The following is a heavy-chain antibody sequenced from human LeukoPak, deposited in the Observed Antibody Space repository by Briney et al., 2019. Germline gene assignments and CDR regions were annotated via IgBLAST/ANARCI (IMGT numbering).Heavy chain of an antibody. V-gene: IGHV3-64*01. Sequence: GGSLRLSCAASGFTFSSYAMHWVRQAPGKGLEYVSAISSNGGSTYYANSVKGRFTISRDNSKNTLYLQMGSLRAEDMAVYYCARGMVGLVGATTSFDYWGQGTLVTVSS. D-gene: IGHD1-26*01. J-gene: IGHJ4*02. CDR1: GFTFSSYA. CDR2: ISSNGGST. CDR3: ARGMVGLVGATTSFDY.